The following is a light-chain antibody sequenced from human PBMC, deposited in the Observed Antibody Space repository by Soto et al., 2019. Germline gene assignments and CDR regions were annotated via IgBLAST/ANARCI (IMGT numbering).Light chain of an antibody. CDR2: AAS. V-gene: IGKV1-39*01. Sequence: DIQMTQCPSSLSASVGDRVSVTCRASESISTFLNWYQQRPGEAPKLLIYAASSLQSGVPSRFSGSGSGADFTLTIGSLQPEDFATYYCQQSYTTPRTFGQGTKVEVK. CDR1: ESISTF. J-gene: IGKJ1*01. CDR3: QQSYTTPRT.